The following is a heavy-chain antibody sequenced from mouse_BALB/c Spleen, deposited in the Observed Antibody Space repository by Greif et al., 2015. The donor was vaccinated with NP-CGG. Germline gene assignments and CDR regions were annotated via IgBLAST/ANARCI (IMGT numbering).Heavy chain of an antibody. CDR1: GYTFTSYV. D-gene: IGHD2-12*01. CDR2: INPYNDGT. V-gene: IGHV1-14*01. Sequence: QLQQSGPELVKPGASVKMSCKASGYTFTSYVMHWVKQKPGQGLEWIGYINPYNDGTKYNEKFKGKATLTSDKSSSTAYMELSRLPSEDCAVYYCAREGKLANGEGGVDYWGLCTTPTVSS. CDR3: AREGKLANGEGGVDY. J-gene: IGHJ2*01.